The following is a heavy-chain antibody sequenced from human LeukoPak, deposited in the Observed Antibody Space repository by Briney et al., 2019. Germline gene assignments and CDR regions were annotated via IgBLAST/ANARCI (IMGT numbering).Heavy chain of an antibody. CDR3: VAWSHGHGYYGMDV. V-gene: IGHV1-58*01. D-gene: IGHD2-15*01. Sequence: GASVTVSCKTSGVSFSTSAVQWVRQARGQRHEWIGRIVVGSNNTNYAQNFQERVTITGDMSTSTAYMELSSLRAEDTAVYYCVAWSHGHGYYGMDVWGQGTTVTVSS. J-gene: IGHJ6*02. CDR2: IVVGSNNT. CDR1: GVSFSTSA.